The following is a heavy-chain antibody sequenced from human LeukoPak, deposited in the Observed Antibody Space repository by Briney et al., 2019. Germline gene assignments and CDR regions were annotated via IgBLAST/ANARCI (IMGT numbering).Heavy chain of an antibody. CDR2: ICDVGSNA. V-gene: IGHV3-33*06. J-gene: IGHJ4*02. Sequence: GGSLRLSCAASGFTFSHFGMRWVRQAPGKGLEWVADICDVGSNAYYADSVKGRFTISRDNSKNTVSLQMNSLRDEDTAVYYCAKDAQRGFDYSNSLEYWGQGTLVTVSS. CDR1: GFTFSHFG. CDR3: AKDAQRGFDYSNSLEY. D-gene: IGHD4-11*01.